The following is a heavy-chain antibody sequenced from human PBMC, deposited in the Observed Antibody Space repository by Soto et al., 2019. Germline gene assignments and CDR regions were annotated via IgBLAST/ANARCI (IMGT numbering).Heavy chain of an antibody. CDR1: GFTFSNYA. Sequence: EVQLLESGGGLVQPGESLRLSCVASGFTFSNYAMSWVRQAPGKGLEWVSGISGSGGTTYYADSVKGRFTISRDNSKNTLFLQMNSLRAGDRAVYYCAKDRLQWLTSFDYWGQGALVTVAS. V-gene: IGHV3-23*01. D-gene: IGHD6-19*01. CDR2: ISGSGGTT. CDR3: AKDRLQWLTSFDY. J-gene: IGHJ4*02.